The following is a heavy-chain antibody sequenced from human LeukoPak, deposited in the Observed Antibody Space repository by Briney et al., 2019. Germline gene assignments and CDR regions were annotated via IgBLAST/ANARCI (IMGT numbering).Heavy chain of an antibody. J-gene: IGHJ3*02. Sequence: HPGGSLRLSCAASGFTFSSNWMSWVRQAPGKGLEWVANIKEDGSEKYYVDSVKGRFTISRDNAKNSLYLQMNSLRAEDTAVYYCARDEYNWNVDAFDIWGQGTMVTASS. CDR1: GFTFSSNW. CDR3: ARDEYNWNVDAFDI. CDR2: IKEDGSEK. D-gene: IGHD1-20*01. V-gene: IGHV3-7*01.